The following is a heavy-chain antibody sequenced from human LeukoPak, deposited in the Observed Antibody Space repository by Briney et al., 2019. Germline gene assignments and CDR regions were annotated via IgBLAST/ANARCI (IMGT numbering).Heavy chain of an antibody. D-gene: IGHD3-16*01. J-gene: IGHJ4*02. CDR2: IYYSGST. V-gene: IGHV4-59*01. CDR3: AGIPTPPYGPFDY. CDR1: GGSISSYY. Sequence: SETLSLTCTVSGGSISSYYWSWIRQPPGKGLEWIGYIYYSGSTNYNPSLKSRVTISVDTSKNQFSLKLSSVTAADTAVYYCAGIPTPPYGPFDYWGQGTLVTVSS.